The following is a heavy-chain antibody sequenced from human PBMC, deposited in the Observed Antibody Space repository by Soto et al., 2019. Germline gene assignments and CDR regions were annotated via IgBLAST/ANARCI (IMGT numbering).Heavy chain of an antibody. CDR1: GGSLSGSS. CDR3: AAGGGFINSRMVPFDP. D-gene: IGHD2-8*01. J-gene: IGHJ5*02. V-gene: IGHV4-34*01. CDR2: INHRGSL. Sequence: PSETLSLTCAISGGSLSGSSWNWIRQFPGKGLEWIGEINHRGSLNYNPSVESRVTISVDKSRNQFSLKLRSVTAADTAVYYCAAGGGFINSRMVPFDPWGQGTLVTVSS.